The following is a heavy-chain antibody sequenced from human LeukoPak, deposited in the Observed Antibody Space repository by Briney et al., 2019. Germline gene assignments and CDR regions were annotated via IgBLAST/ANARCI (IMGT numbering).Heavy chain of an antibody. CDR2: ISSSSSYI. CDR3: ACIAVAGTGSDY. J-gene: IGHJ4*02. V-gene: IGHV3-21*01. Sequence: GGSLRLSCAASRFTFSNYNMNWVRQAPGEGLEWVSSISSSSSYIYYADSVKGRFTISRDNAKNSLYLQMNSLRAEDTAVYYCACIAVAGTGSDYWGQGTPVTVSS. CDR1: RFTFSNYN. D-gene: IGHD6-19*01.